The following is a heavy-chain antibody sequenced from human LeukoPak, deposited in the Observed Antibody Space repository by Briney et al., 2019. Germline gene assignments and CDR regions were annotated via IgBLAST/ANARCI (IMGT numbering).Heavy chain of an antibody. CDR1: GFTFSNYD. CDR3: AKSYDSSGYYYEQYFQH. V-gene: IGHV3-30*02. CDR2: IRYDGSNK. D-gene: IGHD3-22*01. Sequence: GGSLRLSCAASGFTFSNYDMHWVRQAPGKGLEWVAFIRYDGSNKNYADSVKGRFTISRDNSKNTLYLQMNSLRVDDTAVYYCAKSYDSSGYYYEQYFQHWGRGTLVTVSS. J-gene: IGHJ1*01.